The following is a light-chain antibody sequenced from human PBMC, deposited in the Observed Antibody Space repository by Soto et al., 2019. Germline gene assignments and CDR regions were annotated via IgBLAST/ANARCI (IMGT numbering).Light chain of an antibody. CDR1: HNVDSY. Sequence: EIVLTQSPATLSLSPGERATLSCRASHNVDSYLAWYQQKPGQAPRLLIHDAFHRATGIPARFSGSGSGTDFTLTISSLEPEDFAVYYCQHRSGFTVGPVTTVDIK. CDR2: DAF. V-gene: IGKV3-11*01. CDR3: QHRSGFT. J-gene: IGKJ3*01.